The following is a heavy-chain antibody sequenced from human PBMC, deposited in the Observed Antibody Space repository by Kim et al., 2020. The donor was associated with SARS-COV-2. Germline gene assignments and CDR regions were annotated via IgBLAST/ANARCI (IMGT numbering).Heavy chain of an antibody. CDR1: GFTFDDYA. CDR3: VGGVVVVAATVREVCYYYGMDV. J-gene: IGHJ6*04. CDR2: ISWNSGSI. Sequence: GGSLRLSCAASGFTFDDYAMHWVRQAPGKGLEWVSGISWNSGSIGYADSVKGRFTISRDNAKNTLYLQMNSLRAEDTALYYCVGGVVVVAATVREVCYYYGMDVWGDGATVTVSS. D-gene: IGHD2-15*01. V-gene: IGHV3-9*01.